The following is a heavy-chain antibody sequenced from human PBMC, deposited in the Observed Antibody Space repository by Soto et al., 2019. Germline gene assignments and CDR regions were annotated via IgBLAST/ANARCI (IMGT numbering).Heavy chain of an antibody. Sequence: GASVKVSCKASGYTFTNYFIHWLRQAPGQGLEWMGTINPGGGSTSYAQKFQGRVTMTRDTSTSTVYMDLSSLGSEDTAVYYCARVSGSYSPFDYWGQGTLVTVSS. CDR2: INPGGGST. D-gene: IGHD1-26*01. J-gene: IGHJ4*02. CDR1: GYTFTNYF. CDR3: ARVSGSYSPFDY. V-gene: IGHV1-46*01.